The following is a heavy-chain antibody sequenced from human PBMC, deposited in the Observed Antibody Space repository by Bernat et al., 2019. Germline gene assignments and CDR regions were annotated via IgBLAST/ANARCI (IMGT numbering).Heavy chain of an antibody. CDR1: GFTFSSYA. V-gene: IGHV3-23*01. D-gene: IGHD3-3*01. Sequence: EVQLLESGGGLVQPGGSLRLSCAASGFTFSSYAMSWVRQAPGKGLEWVSVISGSGGSTYYADSVKGRFTISRDNSKNTLYLQMNSLRAEDTAVYYCAKDWFSVGIFGVVPDLDAFDIWGQGTMVTVSS. CDR2: ISGSGGST. CDR3: AKDWFSVGIFGVVPDLDAFDI. J-gene: IGHJ3*02.